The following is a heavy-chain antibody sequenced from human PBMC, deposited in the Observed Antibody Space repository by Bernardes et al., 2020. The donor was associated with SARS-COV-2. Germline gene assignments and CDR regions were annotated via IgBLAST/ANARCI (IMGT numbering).Heavy chain of an antibody. CDR2: ISYDGSNK. CDR3: ARVTPTFDI. CDR1: GFTFSSYA. V-gene: IGHV3-30-3*01. Sequence: GGSLRLSCAASGFTFSSYAMHWVRQAPGKGLERVAVISYDGSNKYYADSVKGRFTISRDNSKNTLYLQMNSLRAEDTAVYYCARVTPTFDIWGQGTMVTVSS. J-gene: IGHJ3*02.